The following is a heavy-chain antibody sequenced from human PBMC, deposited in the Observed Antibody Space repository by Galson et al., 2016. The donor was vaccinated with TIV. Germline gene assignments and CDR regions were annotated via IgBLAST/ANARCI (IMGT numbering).Heavy chain of an antibody. CDR3: ASVAWFPGLSLDN. CDR1: GDSLSDLS. Sequence: SVKVSCKVSGDSLSDLSMHWVRQAPGKGLEWMGGFDPEQHKKTYAQKLQGRVTLTEDTSTDTAFLELSSLSFEDTAVYYCASVAWFPGLSLDNWGQGTLVIVSS. D-gene: IGHD2/OR15-2a*01. CDR2: FDPEQHKK. V-gene: IGHV1-24*01. J-gene: IGHJ4*02.